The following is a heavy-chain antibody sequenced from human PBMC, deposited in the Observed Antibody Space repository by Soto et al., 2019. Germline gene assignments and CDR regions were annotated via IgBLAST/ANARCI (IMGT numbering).Heavy chain of an antibody. J-gene: IGHJ5*02. V-gene: IGHV3-23*01. D-gene: IGHD4-17*01. Sequence: GGSLRLSCAASGFTFSSYAMSWVRQAPGKGLEWVSAISGSGGSTYYADSVKGRFTISRDNSKNTLYLQMNSLRAEDTAVYYCAKDGFDSTVTGWFDPWGQGTLVTVSS. CDR2: ISGSGGST. CDR3: AKDGFDSTVTGWFDP. CDR1: GFTFSSYA.